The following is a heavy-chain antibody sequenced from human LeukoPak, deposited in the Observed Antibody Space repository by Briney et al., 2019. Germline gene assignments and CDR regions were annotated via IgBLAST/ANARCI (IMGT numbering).Heavy chain of an antibody. Sequence: PGGSLRLSCAASGFTFSSYSMHWVRQAPGKGLVWVSRINKDGSSTTYADSVKGRFTISRDNAENTLYLQLSSLRGEDTAVYYCARPKDSADSVVASDAWGRPPLATVSS. V-gene: IGHV3-74*01. CDR2: INKDGSST. CDR1: GFTFSSYS. J-gene: IGHJ5*02. D-gene: IGHD4-17*01. CDR3: ARPKDSADSVVASDA.